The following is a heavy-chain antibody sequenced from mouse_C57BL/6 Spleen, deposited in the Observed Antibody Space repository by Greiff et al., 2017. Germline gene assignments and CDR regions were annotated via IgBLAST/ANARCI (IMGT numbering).Heavy chain of an antibody. Sequence: QVQLKQPGAELVRPGTSVKLSCKASGYTFTSYWMHWVKQRPGQGLEWIGVIDPSDSYTNYNQKFKGKATLTVDTSSSTAYMQLSSLTSEDSAVYYCARAHYYGSSHYAMDYWGQGTSVTVSS. V-gene: IGHV1-59*01. J-gene: IGHJ4*01. D-gene: IGHD1-1*01. CDR2: IDPSDSYT. CDR1: GYTFTSYW. CDR3: ARAHYYGSSHYAMDY.